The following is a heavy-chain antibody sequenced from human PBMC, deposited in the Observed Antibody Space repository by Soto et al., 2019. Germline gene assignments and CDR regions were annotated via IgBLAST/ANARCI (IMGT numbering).Heavy chain of an antibody. CDR2: IDPSDSYT. Sequence: VESLKISCKGSGYSFTSYWISWVRQIPWKGLEWMGRIDPSDSYTNYSPSFQGHVTISADKSISTAYLQWSSLKASDTAMYYCAGNPQLVGVLPPYSYYYGMDGWGKETTVTVSS. CDR3: AGNPQLVGVLPPYSYYYGMDG. J-gene: IGHJ6*04. V-gene: IGHV5-10-1*01. CDR1: GYSFTSYW. D-gene: IGHD1-1*01.